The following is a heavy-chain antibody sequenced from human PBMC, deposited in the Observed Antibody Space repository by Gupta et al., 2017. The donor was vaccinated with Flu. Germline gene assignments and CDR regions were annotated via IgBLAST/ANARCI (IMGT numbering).Heavy chain of an antibody. D-gene: IGHD6-6*01. Sequence: QATGQGLEWMGWMNPNSGNTGYAQKFQGRVTMTRNTSISTAYMELSSLRSEDTAVYYCARGPAARPGGWFDPWGQGTLVTVSS. J-gene: IGHJ5*02. CDR3: ARGPAARPGGWFDP. V-gene: IGHV1-8*01. CDR2: MNPNSGNT.